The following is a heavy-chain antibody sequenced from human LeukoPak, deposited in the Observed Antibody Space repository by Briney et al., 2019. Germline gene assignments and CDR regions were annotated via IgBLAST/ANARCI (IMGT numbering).Heavy chain of an antibody. CDR1: GYTVITYD. V-gene: IGHV1-8*01. D-gene: IGHD6-6*01. CDR2: MNPNSGTT. CDR3: ARLPPSPYYYYGMDV. Sequence: GASVKVSCKASGYTVITYDINWVRQATGQGLEWMGWMNPNSGTTLYAQKFQGRVTMTRDNSISTAYMELSSLRAEDTAVYYCARLPPSPYYYYGMDVWGQGTTVTVSS. J-gene: IGHJ6*02.